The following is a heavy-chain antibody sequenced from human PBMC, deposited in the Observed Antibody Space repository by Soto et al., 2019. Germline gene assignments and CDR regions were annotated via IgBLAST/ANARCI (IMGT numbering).Heavy chain of an antibody. J-gene: IGHJ4*02. CDR2: VSGSGDST. V-gene: IGHV3-23*01. D-gene: IGHD2-21*02. CDR1: AFTFSSYA. CDR3: AKGRASDCPGCTQDY. Sequence: EVQLLESGGGLAQPGGSLRLSCAASAFTFSSYAMSWVRQAPGKGLEWVSAVSGSGDSTYYADSVKGRFTISRDNSKKPLYLQMNSLRAEDTAVYYCAKGRASDCPGCTQDYWGQGTLVTVSS.